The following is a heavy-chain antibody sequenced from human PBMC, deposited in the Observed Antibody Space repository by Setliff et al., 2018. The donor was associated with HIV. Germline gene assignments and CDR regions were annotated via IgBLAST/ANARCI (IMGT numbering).Heavy chain of an antibody. D-gene: IGHD4-17*01. J-gene: IGHJ4*02. CDR2: INPSGGST. V-gene: IGHV1-46*01. CDR1: GYTFTSYY. CDR3: ARSGRETTLYGLYGVHYFDY. Sequence: ASVKVSCKASGYTFTSYYMHWVRQAPGQGLEWMGVINPSGGSTSYAQKFQGRVTMTRDTSTSKVYMEVSSLRSEDTAVYYCARSGRETTLYGLYGVHYFDYWGQGTLVTV.